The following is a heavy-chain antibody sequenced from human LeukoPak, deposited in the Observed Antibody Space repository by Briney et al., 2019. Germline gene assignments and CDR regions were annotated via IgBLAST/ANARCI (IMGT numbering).Heavy chain of an antibody. CDR3: ARLAYSAAGSFNFDY. Sequence: SETLSLTCTVSGGSISSYYWSWIQQPPGKGLELIGYIYYSGSTNYNPSLKSRVTISGDTSKNQFSLKLSSVTAADTAVYYCARLAYSAAGSFNFDYWGQGTLVTVSS. V-gene: IGHV4-59*08. J-gene: IGHJ4*02. CDR2: IYYSGST. D-gene: IGHD6-13*01. CDR1: GGSISSYY.